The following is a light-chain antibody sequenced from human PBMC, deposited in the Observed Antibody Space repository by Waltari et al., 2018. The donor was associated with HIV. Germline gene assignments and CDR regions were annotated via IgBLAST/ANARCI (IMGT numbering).Light chain of an antibody. J-gene: IGLJ1*01. CDR3: ATWDSDLRLGV. CDR1: SATVGNNY. Sequence: QSVLTQPPSVSAAPGQKVTIPCSGSSATVGNNYVSWYRHLPGTAPNLRIYEDNKRPSGIPDRISGSKSGTSATLGITGLQTGDEADYYCATWDSDLRLGVVGAGTKVTVL. CDR2: EDN. V-gene: IGLV1-51*02.